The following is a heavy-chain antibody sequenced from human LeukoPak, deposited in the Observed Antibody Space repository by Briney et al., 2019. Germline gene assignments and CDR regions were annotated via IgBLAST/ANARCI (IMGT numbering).Heavy chain of an antibody. Sequence: PVKVSCKASGFTFTSSAVQWVRQARGQRLEWIGWIVVGSGNTNYAQKFQERVTITRDMSTSTAYMELSSLRSEDTAVYYCAAAYCGGDCYSSPGDYWGQGTLVTVSS. D-gene: IGHD2-21*02. CDR2: IVVGSGNT. CDR1: GFTFTSSA. V-gene: IGHV1-58*01. CDR3: AAAYCGGDCYSSPGDY. J-gene: IGHJ4*02.